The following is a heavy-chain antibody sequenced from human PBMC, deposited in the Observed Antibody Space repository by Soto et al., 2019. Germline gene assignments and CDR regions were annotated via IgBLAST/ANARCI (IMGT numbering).Heavy chain of an antibody. D-gene: IGHD3-22*01. J-gene: IGHJ4*02. CDR2: IYHIGST. Sequence: QVQLQESGPGLVKPSGTLSLTCAVSGGSITSSNWWSWVRQPPGKGLEWIGDIYHIGSTNYNPSLKSRVTISVDRSKNQFSLKLSSVTAADTAVYYCARDYYYDSSAYRYYFDYWGQGTLVTVSS. V-gene: IGHV4-4*02. CDR1: GGSITSSNW. CDR3: ARDYYYDSSAYRYYFDY.